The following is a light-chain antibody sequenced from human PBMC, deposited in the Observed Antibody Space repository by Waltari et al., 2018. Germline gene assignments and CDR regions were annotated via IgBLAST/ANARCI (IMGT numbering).Light chain of an antibody. CDR3: QKYGTLPAT. J-gene: IGKJ1*01. Sequence: EIMLTQSPGTLSLSPGERATLSCRASQSISKYLAWYQQKPGQAPRLLIYDAASRATGIPDRFGGSGYGTDFSLTISRLEPEDSAVYYCQKYGTLPATFGQGTKVEIK. V-gene: IGKV3-20*01. CDR2: DAA. CDR1: QSISKY.